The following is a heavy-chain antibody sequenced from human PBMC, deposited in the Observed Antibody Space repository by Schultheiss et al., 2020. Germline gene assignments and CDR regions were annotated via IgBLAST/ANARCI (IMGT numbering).Heavy chain of an antibody. CDR3: ARRGYSYGIQGDWFDP. Sequence: ASVKVSCKASGYTFTSYYMHWVRQAPGQGLEWMGIINPSGGSTSYAQKFQGRVTMTRDTSTSTVYMELSSLRSEDTAVYYCARRGYSYGIQGDWFDPWGQGTLVTVSS. CDR1: GYTFTSYY. J-gene: IGHJ5*02. V-gene: IGHV1-46*01. CDR2: INPSGGST. D-gene: IGHD5-18*01.